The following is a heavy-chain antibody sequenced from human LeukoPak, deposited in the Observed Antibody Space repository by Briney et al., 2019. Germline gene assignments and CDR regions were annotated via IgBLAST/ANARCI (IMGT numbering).Heavy chain of an antibody. J-gene: IGHJ4*02. CDR3: ARAFSGQRGYSYGPDYFDY. CDR2: IIPIFGTA. Sequence: SVKVSCKASGGTFSSYAISWVRQAPGQGLEWMGGIIPIFGTANYAQKFQGRVTITADKSTSTAYMELSSLRSEDTAVYYCARAFSGQRGYSYGPDYFDYWGQGTLVTVSA. D-gene: IGHD5-18*01. V-gene: IGHV1-69*06. CDR1: GGTFSSYA.